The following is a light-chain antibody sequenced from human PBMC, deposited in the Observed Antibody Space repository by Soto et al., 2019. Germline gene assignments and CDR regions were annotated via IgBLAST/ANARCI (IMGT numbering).Light chain of an antibody. CDR2: DVS. J-gene: IGKJ2*01. CDR3: QQRNRWPPVYT. CDR1: QSTSSY. V-gene: IGKV3-11*01. Sequence: EIVLTQSPATLSLSPGERATLSCKTSQSTSSYLAWYQHRPGQTPRLLLYDVSNRATGIPARFSGSGSGTDFTLTISSLEPEDFAVYYCQQRNRWPPVYTFGQGTKLEI.